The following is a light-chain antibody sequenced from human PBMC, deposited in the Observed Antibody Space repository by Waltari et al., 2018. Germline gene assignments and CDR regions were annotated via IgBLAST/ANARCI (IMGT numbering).Light chain of an antibody. CDR2: GAS. V-gene: IGKV3-20*01. Sequence: IVLTQSPGTLSLSPGESATLSCSTSQSVTRALAWYQQKPGQAPMPLIYGASNRATGIPDRFSGSGSGTDFSLTISSLEPEDFAVYYCQHYLRLPVTFGQGTKVEVK. CDR1: QSVTRA. J-gene: IGKJ1*01. CDR3: QHYLRLPVT.